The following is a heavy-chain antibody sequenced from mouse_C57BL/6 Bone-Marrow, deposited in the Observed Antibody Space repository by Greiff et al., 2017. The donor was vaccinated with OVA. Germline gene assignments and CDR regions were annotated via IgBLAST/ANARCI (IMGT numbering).Heavy chain of an antibody. Sequence: EVKLMESGGGLVKPGGSLKLSCAASGFTFSDYGMHWVRQAPEKGLEWVAYISSGSSTIYYADTVKGRFTISRDNATNTLFLQMTSLRSEDTAMYYCARNLYDYDGYYAMDCWGQGPSVTVSA. CDR1: GFTFSDYG. V-gene: IGHV5-17*01. CDR2: ISSGSSTI. CDR3: ARNLYDYDGYYAMDC. D-gene: IGHD2-4*01. J-gene: IGHJ4*01.